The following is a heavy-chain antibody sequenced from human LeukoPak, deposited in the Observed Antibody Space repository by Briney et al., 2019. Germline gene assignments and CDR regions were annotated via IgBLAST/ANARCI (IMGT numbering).Heavy chain of an antibody. CDR3: ASLEPSYYDFWSGYSRY. CDR1: GFTFSSYS. Sequence: GGSLRLSCAASGFTFSSYSMNWVRQAPGKGLEWVSYISSSSSHIYYADSVKGRFTISRDNAKNSLYLQMNSLRAEDTAVYYCASLEPSYYDFWSGYSRYWGQGTPVTVSS. J-gene: IGHJ4*02. D-gene: IGHD3-3*01. V-gene: IGHV3-21*01. CDR2: ISSSSSHI.